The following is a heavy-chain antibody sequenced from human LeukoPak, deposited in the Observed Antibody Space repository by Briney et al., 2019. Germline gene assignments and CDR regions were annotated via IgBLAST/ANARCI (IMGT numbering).Heavy chain of an antibody. CDR2: ISGGGGIT. CDR1: GFSFSVYA. Sequence: GGSLRLSCTASGFSFSVYAMSWLRQAPGQGLEWGSDISGGGGITYYAESVKGRFTISRDNSNNTVFVQVNSLRAGGTAVYYCAKGLGQFDYWGQGALVTVSS. V-gene: IGHV3-23*01. CDR3: AKGLGQFDY. J-gene: IGHJ4*02. D-gene: IGHD3-16*01.